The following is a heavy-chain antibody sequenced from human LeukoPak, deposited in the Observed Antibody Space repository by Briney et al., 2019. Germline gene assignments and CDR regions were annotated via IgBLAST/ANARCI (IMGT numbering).Heavy chain of an antibody. CDR3: ARGGRLGAFDFDY. Sequence: GGSLRLSCAASGFTVSSNYMSWVRQAPGKGLEWVSVIYSGGSTYYADSVKGRFTISRHNSKNTLYLQMNSLRAEDTAVYYCARGGRLGAFDFDYWGQGTLVTVSS. J-gene: IGHJ4*02. CDR1: GFTVSSNY. D-gene: IGHD7-27*01. V-gene: IGHV3-53*04. CDR2: IYSGGST.